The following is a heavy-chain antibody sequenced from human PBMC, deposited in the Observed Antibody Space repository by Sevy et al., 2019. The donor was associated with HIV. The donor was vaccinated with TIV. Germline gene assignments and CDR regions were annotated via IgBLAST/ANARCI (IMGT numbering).Heavy chain of an antibody. Sequence: GGSLRLSCEASGFTLSSYTMNWVRQSPEKGLEWVATFDRTDITHYVDSVKGRFIVSRDTAKNYLFLQMNSLQDDDTAMYFCVRDERAIASHFDYWGRRTLVTVSS. V-gene: IGHV3-48*02. D-gene: IGHD2-21*01. CDR1: GFTLSSYT. CDR2: FDRTDIT. CDR3: VRDERAIASHFDY. J-gene: IGHJ4*02.